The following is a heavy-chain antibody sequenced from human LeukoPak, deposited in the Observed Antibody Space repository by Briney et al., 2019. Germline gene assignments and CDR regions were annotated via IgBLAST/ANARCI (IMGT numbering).Heavy chain of an antibody. CDR2: ISYDGSNK. Sequence: GGSLRLSCAASGFTSSTYWMSWVRQAPGKGLEWVAVISYDGSNKHYADSVKGRFTISRDNSKNTLSLQMSSLRPEDTAVYYCVKLPYSDTSAYYADYWGQGTLVTVSS. CDR1: GFTSSTYW. V-gene: IGHV3-30*18. CDR3: VKLPYSDTSAYYADY. D-gene: IGHD3-22*01. J-gene: IGHJ4*02.